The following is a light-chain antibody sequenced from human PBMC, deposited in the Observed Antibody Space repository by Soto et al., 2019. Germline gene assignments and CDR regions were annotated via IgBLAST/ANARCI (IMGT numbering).Light chain of an antibody. V-gene: IGLV2-8*01. J-gene: IGLJ1*01. CDR1: KSDIGVYDF. Sequence: QSVLTQPPSASGSPGQSVTISCTGTKSDIGVYDFVSWYQHHPGKAPRLIIYEAVQRPSGVPDRFSGSKSGNTSSLTVSGLQAADEADYFCKSYAGSNTYVFGSGTKLTVL. CDR2: EAV. CDR3: KSYAGSNTYV.